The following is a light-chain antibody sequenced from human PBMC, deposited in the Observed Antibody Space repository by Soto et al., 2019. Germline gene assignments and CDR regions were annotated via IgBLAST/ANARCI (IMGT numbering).Light chain of an antibody. V-gene: IGLV1-51*01. Sequence: QSVLTQPPSVSAAPGQKVPISCSGSSSNIGNNYVSWYQQLPGTAPKLLIYDNNKRTSGIPDRFSGSKSGTSATLGITGLQTGDEDDYYCGTWDSSLSAGRVFGTGTKLTVL. CDR1: SSNIGNNY. J-gene: IGLJ1*01. CDR2: DNN. CDR3: GTWDSSLSAGRV.